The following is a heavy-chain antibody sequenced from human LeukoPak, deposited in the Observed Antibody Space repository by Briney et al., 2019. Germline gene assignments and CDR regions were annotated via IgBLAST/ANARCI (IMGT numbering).Heavy chain of an antibody. V-gene: IGHV4-59*08. CDR3: ARSSSSDYYYMDV. J-gene: IGHJ6*03. CDR2: IYYSGST. CDR1: GGSISSYY. Sequence: TSETLSLTCTVSGGSISSYYWSWIRQPPGKGLEWIGYIYYSGSTNYNPSLKSRVTISVGTSKSQFSLKLSSVTAADTAVYYCARSSSSDYYYMDVWGKGTTVTVSS. D-gene: IGHD6-6*01.